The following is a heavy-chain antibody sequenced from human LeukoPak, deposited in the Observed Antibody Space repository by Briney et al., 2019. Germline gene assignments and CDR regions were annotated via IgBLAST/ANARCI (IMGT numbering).Heavy chain of an antibody. CDR3: VVGLGEY. Sequence: GGSLRLSCTAAGFVFGFYWMHWVRQAPGKRLVWVSRINTDGIITYADSVKGRFTVSRDSAKGTMSLQINSLRVEDTALYYCVVGLGEYWGQGTLVTVSS. D-gene: IGHD3-10*01. J-gene: IGHJ4*02. CDR2: INTDGII. V-gene: IGHV3-74*03. CDR1: GFVFGFYW.